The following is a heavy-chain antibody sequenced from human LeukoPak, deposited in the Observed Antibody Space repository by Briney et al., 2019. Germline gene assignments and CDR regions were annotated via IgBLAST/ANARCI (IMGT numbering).Heavy chain of an antibody. CDR3: ARGSWSSSIDY. CDR2: IYYSGST. V-gene: IGHV4-30-4*01. Sequence: PSETLSLTCTVSGGSISSGDYYWSWIRQPPGKGLEYIGYIYYSGSTYYNPSLKSRITISVGTSKNQFSLKLSSVTAADTAVYYCARGSWSSSIDYWGQGTLVTVSS. D-gene: IGHD6-6*01. CDR1: GGSISSGDYY. J-gene: IGHJ4*02.